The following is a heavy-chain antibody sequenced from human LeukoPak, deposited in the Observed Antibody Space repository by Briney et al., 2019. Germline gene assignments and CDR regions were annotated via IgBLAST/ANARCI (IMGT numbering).Heavy chain of an antibody. CDR1: GYTFTSYG. CDR2: ISAYNGNT. J-gene: IGHJ6*02. Sequence: ASVKVSCKASGYTFTSYGISWVRQAPGQGLEWMGWISAYNGNTNYAQKLQGRVTMTTDTSTSTAYMELRSLRSDDTAVYYCARDPPRIVVVVAATNYYGMDDWGQGTTVTVSS. D-gene: IGHD2-15*01. V-gene: IGHV1-18*01. CDR3: ARDPPRIVVVVAATNYYGMDD.